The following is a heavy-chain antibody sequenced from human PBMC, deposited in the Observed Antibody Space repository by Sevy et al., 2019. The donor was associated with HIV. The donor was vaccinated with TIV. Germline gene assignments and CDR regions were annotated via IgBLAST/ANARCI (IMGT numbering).Heavy chain of an antibody. CDR1: GFTFSSYA. D-gene: IGHD3-10*01. CDR3: AKDLERITMVRGVIMGTFDY. CDR2: ISGSGGRT. V-gene: IGHV3-23*01. J-gene: IGHJ4*02. Sequence: GGSLRLSCAASGFTFSSYAMSWVRQAPGKGLEWVSAISGSGGRTYYADSVKGRFTISRDNSKNTLYLQMNSLRAEDTAVYYCAKDLERITMVRGVIMGTFDYWGQGTLVTVSS.